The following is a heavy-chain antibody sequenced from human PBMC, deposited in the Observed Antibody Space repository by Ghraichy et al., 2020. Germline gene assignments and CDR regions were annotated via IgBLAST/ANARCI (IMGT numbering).Heavy chain of an antibody. J-gene: IGHJ4*02. CDR2: IYYSGST. D-gene: IGHD6-19*01. CDR1: GGSISSYY. CDR3: ARGLAVAGTN. Sequence: SETLSLTCTVSGGSISSYYWSWIRQPPGKGLEWIGYIYYSGSTNYNPYLKSRVTISVDTSKNQFSLKLSSVTAADTAVYYCARGLAVAGTNWCQGTLVTVSS. V-gene: IGHV4-59*08.